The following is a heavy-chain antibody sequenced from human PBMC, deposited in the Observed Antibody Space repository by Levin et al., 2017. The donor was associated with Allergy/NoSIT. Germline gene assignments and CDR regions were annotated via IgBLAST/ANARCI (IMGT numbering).Heavy chain of an antibody. CDR3: ARAPRWLPPHDGGLDV. D-gene: IGHD3-22*01. Sequence: ASVKVSCKSSGYTFSSYGVSWARQAPGQGLEWMGWISAYNGKTIYAQNLQGRVVMTTDTSTSTVYMELRSLRSDDTAVYYCARAPRWLPPHDGGLDVWGQGTTVTVSS. CDR1: GYTFSSYG. J-gene: IGHJ6*02. V-gene: IGHV1-18*01. CDR2: ISAYNGKT.